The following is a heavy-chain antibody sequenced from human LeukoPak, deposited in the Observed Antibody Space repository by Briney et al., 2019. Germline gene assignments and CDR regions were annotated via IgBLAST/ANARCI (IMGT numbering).Heavy chain of an antibody. CDR3: ARETYYYDSSGSSFDY. V-gene: IGHV3-48*04. J-gene: IGHJ4*02. CDR1: RFTFSSYS. CDR2: ITSSSTTI. Sequence: GGSLRLSCAASRFTFSSYSMNWVRQAPGKGLEWISYITSSSTTIYYADSVKGRFTISRDNAKNSLYPQMNSLRAEDTAVYYCARETYYYDSSGSSFDYWGQGTLVTVSS. D-gene: IGHD3-22*01.